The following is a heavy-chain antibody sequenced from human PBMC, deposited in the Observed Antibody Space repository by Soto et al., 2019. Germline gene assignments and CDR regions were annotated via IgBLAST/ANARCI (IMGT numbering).Heavy chain of an antibody. J-gene: IGHJ4*02. D-gene: IGHD1-1*01. V-gene: IGHV4-4*02. CDR1: GGSISSNNW. Sequence: QVQLQESGPGLVKPSGTLSLTCAVSGGSISSNNWWSWVRQPPGKGLEWIGEIYHSGSTNYNPSFKSRVAMTVDKSKYQFSLELNSVTAADTALYYCASTSTSGTRFDYWGQGTLVTVSS. CDR3: ASTSTSGTRFDY. CDR2: IYHSGST.